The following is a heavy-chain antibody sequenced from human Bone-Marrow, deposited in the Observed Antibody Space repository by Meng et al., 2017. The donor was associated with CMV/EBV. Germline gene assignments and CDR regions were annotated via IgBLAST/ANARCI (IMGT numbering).Heavy chain of an antibody. D-gene: IGHD1-26*01. CDR2: IYYSGST. V-gene: IGHV4-39*07. Sequence: SETLSLTCTVSGGSISSSSYYWGWIRQPPGKGLEWIGSIYYSGSTYYNPSLKSRVTISVDTSKNQFSLKLSSVTAADTAVYYCARASGWELLTPFDYCGQGTLVTVSS. CDR3: ARASGWELLTPFDY. J-gene: IGHJ4*02. CDR1: GGSISSSSYY.